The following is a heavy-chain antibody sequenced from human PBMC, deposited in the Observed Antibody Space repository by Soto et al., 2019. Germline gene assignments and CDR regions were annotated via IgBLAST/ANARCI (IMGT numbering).Heavy chain of an antibody. CDR2: IYYSGST. V-gene: IGHV4-39*01. CDR1: GGYSSNSDYY. D-gene: IGHD3-22*01. J-gene: IGHJ6*02. Sequence: LEPQSVSWSVAGGYSSNSDYYRGCIRQPPGKGLEWIGSIYYSGSTYYNPSLKSRVTISVDTSRNQFSLRLSSVTAADTAVYYCLRPRAQYYYDSSYDHGMEVWGQGTTVTVSS. CDR3: LRPRAQYYYDSSYDHGMEV.